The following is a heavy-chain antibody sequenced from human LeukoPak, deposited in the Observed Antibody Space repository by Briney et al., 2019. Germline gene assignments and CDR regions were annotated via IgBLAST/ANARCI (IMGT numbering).Heavy chain of an antibody. CDR1: GYTFTGYY. Sequence: VASVRVSCKASGYTFTGYYMHWVRQAPGQGLEWVGWINPNSGGTNYAQKFQGRVTMTRDTSISTAYMELNRLRSDDTAVYYCARWGIAAARSIDYWGQGTLVTVSS. D-gene: IGHD6-13*01. V-gene: IGHV1-2*02. CDR2: INPNSGGT. J-gene: IGHJ4*02. CDR3: ARWGIAAARSIDY.